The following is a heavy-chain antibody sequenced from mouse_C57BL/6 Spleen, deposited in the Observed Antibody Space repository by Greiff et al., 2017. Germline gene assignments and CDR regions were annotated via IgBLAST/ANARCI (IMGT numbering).Heavy chain of an antibody. D-gene: IGHD1-1*01. J-gene: IGHJ1*03. CDR1: GYTFTDYY. CDR2: FFPGSGST. CDR3: AIYYGRSDWYVDV. V-gene: IGHV1-75*01. Sequence: VQLQPSGPELVKPGASVKISCKASGYTFTDYYINWVKQRPGQGLEWIGWFFPGSGSTYYNEKFKGKATLTVDKASSTAYMLLSSLTSEDSAVYVCAIYYGRSDWYVDVWGTGTTVTVSS.